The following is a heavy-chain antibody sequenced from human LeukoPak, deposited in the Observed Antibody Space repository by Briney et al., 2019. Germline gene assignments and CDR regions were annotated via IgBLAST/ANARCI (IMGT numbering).Heavy chain of an antibody. CDR3: AREGSGSYSGDY. V-gene: IGHV1-2*06. D-gene: IGHD1-26*01. J-gene: IGHJ4*02. Sequence: WASVKVSCKASGYTFTGYYMHWVRQAPGQGLEWMGRINPNSGGTDYAQKFQGRVTMTRDTSISTAYMELSRLRSDDTAVYYCAREGSGSYSGDYWGQGTLVTVSS. CDR1: GYTFTGYY. CDR2: INPNSGGT.